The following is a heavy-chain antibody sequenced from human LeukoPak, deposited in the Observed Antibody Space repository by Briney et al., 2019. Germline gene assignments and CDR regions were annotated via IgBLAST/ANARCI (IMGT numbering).Heavy chain of an antibody. V-gene: IGHV3-53*05. Sequence: GGSLRLSCAASGFIVSSKYMSWVRQAPGKGLELVSVIYSGGSTYYAASVEGRFTISRDNSKNTVYLQMGSLRAEDMAVYYCARAPSSGYYYVDFWGQGTLVTVSS. J-gene: IGHJ4*02. CDR1: GFIVSSKY. CDR3: ARAPSSGYYYVDF. CDR2: IYSGGST. D-gene: IGHD3-22*01.